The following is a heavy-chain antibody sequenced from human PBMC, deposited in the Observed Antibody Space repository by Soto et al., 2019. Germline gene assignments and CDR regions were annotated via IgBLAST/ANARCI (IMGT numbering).Heavy chain of an antibody. V-gene: IGHV3-30*18. J-gene: IGHJ6*02. CDR3: AKDRSIAVAGTGGMDV. Sequence: GGSLRLSCAASGFTFSSYGMHWVRQAPGKGLEWVAVISYDGSNKYYADSVKGRFTISRDNSKNTLYLQMNSLRAEDTAVYYCAKDRSIAVAGTGGMDVWGQGTTVTVSS. CDR2: ISYDGSNK. D-gene: IGHD6-19*01. CDR1: GFTFSSYG.